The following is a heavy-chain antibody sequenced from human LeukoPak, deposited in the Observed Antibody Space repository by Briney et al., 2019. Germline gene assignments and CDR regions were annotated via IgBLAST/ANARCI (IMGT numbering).Heavy chain of an antibody. CDR1: GGSFSGYY. V-gene: IGHV4-34*01. CDR3: AREVTFGGVIVYRLFDY. J-gene: IGHJ4*02. CDR2: INHSGST. D-gene: IGHD3-16*02. Sequence: PSETLSLTCAVYGGSFSGYYWSWFRQPPEKGLEWIGEINHSGSTNYNPSLKSRVTISVDTSKNQFSLKLSSVTAADTAVYYCAREVTFGGVIVYRLFDYWGQGTLVTVSS.